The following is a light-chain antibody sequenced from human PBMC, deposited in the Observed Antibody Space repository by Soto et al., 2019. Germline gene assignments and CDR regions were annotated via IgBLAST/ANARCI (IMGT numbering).Light chain of an antibody. J-gene: IGKJ4*01. Sequence: EIVLTQSPATLSLSPGERATLSCRASQSVGTYFAWYQQKPGQAPRLLIYDSSNRATGIPARFIGSGSGTDFTLTISSLEPEDFAVYYWQQRSACRSTFGGGTQGEVK. CDR1: QSVGTY. V-gene: IGKV3-11*01. CDR3: QQRSACRST. CDR2: DSS.